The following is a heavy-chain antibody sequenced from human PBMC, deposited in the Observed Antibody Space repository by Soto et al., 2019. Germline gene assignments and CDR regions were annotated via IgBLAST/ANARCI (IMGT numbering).Heavy chain of an antibody. Sequence: GGSLRLSCAASGFTFSSYGMHWVRQAPGKGLEWVAVISYDGSNKYYADSVKGRFTMSRDNSRDTLYLQMNSLRAEDTAVYYCAYYYGSGSYYNVYYYYYGMDVWGQGTTVTVSS. D-gene: IGHD3-10*01. CDR1: GFTFSSYG. V-gene: IGHV3-30*03. J-gene: IGHJ6*02. CDR3: AYYYGSGSYYNVYYYYYGMDV. CDR2: ISYDGSNK.